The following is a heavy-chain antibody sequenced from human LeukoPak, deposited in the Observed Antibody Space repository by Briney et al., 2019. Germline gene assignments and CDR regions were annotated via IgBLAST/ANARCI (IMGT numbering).Heavy chain of an antibody. CDR1: GFTFSSYA. D-gene: IGHD3-22*01. CDR2: ISGSGSST. V-gene: IGHV3-23*01. CDR3: AKGVTLIVGDFFDS. Sequence: GGSLRLSCAASGFTFSSYAMSWVRQAPGKGLEWVSGISGSGSSTYYPDSVKGRFTISRGNSKNTLHLQMNSLRAEGTAIYYCAKGVTLIVGDFFDSWGQGTLVTVSS. J-gene: IGHJ4*02.